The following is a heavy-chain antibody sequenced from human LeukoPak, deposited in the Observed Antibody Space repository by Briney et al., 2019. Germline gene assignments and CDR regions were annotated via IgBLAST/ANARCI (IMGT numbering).Heavy chain of an antibody. CDR1: GGSISSSSYS. V-gene: IGHV4-39*01. CDR3: ARLYFGGYSYGYDAFDI. CDR2: IYYSGST. Sequence: SETLSLACTVSGGSISSSSYSWGWIRQPPGKGLEWIGSIYYSGSTYYNPSLKSRVTISVDTSKNQFSLKLSSVTAADTAVYYCARLYFGGYSYGYDAFDIWGQGTMVTVSS. J-gene: IGHJ3*02. D-gene: IGHD5-18*01.